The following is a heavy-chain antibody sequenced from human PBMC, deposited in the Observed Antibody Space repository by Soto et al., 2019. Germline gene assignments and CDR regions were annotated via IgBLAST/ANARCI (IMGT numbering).Heavy chain of an antibody. D-gene: IGHD6-6*01. J-gene: IGHJ3*02. Sequence: SVKVSFKDSCYTFPSYGISWVRQAPGQGLEWMGWISAYNGNTNYAQKLQGRVTMTTDTSTSTAYMELRSLRSDDTAVYYCAISSIEAARRAFDIWGQRTMVTVS. V-gene: IGHV1-18*04. CDR2: ISAYNGNT. CDR3: AISSIEAARRAFDI. CDR1: CYTFPSYG.